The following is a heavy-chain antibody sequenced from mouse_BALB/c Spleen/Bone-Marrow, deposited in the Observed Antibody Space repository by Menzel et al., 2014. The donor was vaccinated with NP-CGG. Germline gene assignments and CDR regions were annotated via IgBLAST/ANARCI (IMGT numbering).Heavy chain of an antibody. J-gene: IGHJ4*01. CDR3: SRGRRDALDY. CDR1: GYTFTSYY. V-gene: IGHV1S81*02. CDR2: INPSNGGT. Sequence: SGAELVKPGASVKLSCKASGYTFTSYYMYWVKQRPGQGLEWFGEINPSNGGTNFNEKFKNKATLTVDKSSSTAYMQLSSLTSEDSAVYYCSRGRRDALDYWGQGTSVTGSS.